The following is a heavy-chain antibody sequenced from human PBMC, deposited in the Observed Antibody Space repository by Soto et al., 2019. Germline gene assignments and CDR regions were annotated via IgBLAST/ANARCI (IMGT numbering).Heavy chain of an antibody. J-gene: IGHJ4*02. Sequence: GGSLRLSCAASGFTFSSYAMHWVRQAPGKGLEWVAVISYDGSNKYYADSVKGRFTISRDNSKNTLYLQMNSLRAEDTAVYYCATPPTYYYDSSGYYGDYWGQGTLVTVSS. V-gene: IGHV3-30-3*01. D-gene: IGHD3-22*01. CDR3: ATPPTYYYDSSGYYGDY. CDR2: ISYDGSNK. CDR1: GFTFSSYA.